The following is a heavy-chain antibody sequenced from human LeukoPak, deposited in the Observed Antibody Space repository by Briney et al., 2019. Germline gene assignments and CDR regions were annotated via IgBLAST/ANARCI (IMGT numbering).Heavy chain of an antibody. CDR1: GITLSNYG. V-gene: IGHV3-23*01. D-gene: IGHD3-22*01. CDR3: AKRGVVIRVILVGFHKEAYYFDS. CDR2: ISSSGGAT. Sequence: GGSLRLSCAVSGITLSNYGMTWVRQAPGKELEWVAGISSSGGATYYADSVKGRFTISRDNPKNTLYLQMNSLRAEDTAVYFCAKRGVVIRVILVGFHKEAYYFDSWGQGALVTVSS. J-gene: IGHJ4*02.